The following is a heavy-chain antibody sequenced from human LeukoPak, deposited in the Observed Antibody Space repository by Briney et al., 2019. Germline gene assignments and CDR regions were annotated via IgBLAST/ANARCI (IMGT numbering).Heavy chain of an antibody. V-gene: IGHV4-59*01. CDR2: IYYSGST. D-gene: IGHD3-10*01. CDR1: GGSLTNYY. J-gene: IGHJ3*02. Sequence: SETLSLTCTVSGGSLTNYYWSWIRQPPGKGLEWIGYIYYSGSTNYNPSLKSRVTISVDTSKNQFSLKLSSVTAADTAVYYCARVKLMVRAHDAFDIWGQGTMVTVSS. CDR3: ARVKLMVRAHDAFDI.